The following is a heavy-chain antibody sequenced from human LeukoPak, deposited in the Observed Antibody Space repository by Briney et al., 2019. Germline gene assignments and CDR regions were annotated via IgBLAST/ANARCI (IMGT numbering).Heavy chain of an antibody. Sequence: SETLSLTCTVSGGSISSYYWSWIRQPPGKGLEWMGYIYYNGSTNYNPSLKSRVTISVDTSKNQFSLKLSSVTAADTAVYYCARGVIGGSSWYWDYWGQGTLVTVSS. CDR1: GGSISSYY. CDR3: ARGVIGGSSWYWDY. CDR2: IYYNGST. J-gene: IGHJ4*02. D-gene: IGHD6-13*01. V-gene: IGHV4-59*01.